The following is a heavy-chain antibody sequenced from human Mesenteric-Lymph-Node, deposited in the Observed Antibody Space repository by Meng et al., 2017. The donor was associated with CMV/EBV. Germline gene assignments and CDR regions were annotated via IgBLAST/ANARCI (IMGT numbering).Heavy chain of an antibody. CDR2: ISYDGSNK. V-gene: IGHV3-30*03. CDR1: GFSFSKYS. D-gene: IGHD1-1*01. CDR3: ARDQVWNGSV. J-gene: IGHJ4*02. Sequence: GESLKISCAASGFSFSKYSMHWVRQAPGKGLEWVAVISYDGSNKYYADSVKGRFTISRDNSKNTLYLQMNSLRAEDTAVYYCARDQVWNGSVWGQGTLVTVSS.